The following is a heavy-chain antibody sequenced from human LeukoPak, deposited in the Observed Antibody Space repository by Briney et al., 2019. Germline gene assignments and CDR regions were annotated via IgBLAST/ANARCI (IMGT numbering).Heavy chain of an antibody. CDR3: ARTTEAHSWRTRYYDYYMDV. CDR2: IYYSGST. J-gene: IGHJ6*03. V-gene: IGHV4-59*01. D-gene: IGHD6-13*01. CDR1: GGFISSYY. Sequence: SETLSLTCTVSGGFISSYYWSWIRQPPGKGLEWIGYIYYSGSTNYNPSLKSRVTISVDTSKNQFSLKLSSVTAADTAVYYCARTTEAHSWRTRYYDYYMDVWGKGTTVTVSS.